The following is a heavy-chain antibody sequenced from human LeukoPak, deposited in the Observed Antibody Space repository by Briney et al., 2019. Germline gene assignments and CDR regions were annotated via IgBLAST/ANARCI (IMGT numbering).Heavy chain of an antibody. J-gene: IGHJ6*02. CDR3: AKGPPYSGMDV. D-gene: IGHD3-16*01. CDR1: GFTFSNYA. CDR2: ISGRGSST. Sequence: GGSLRLSCAAPGFTFSNYAMTWVRQAPGKGLEWVSSISGRGSSTYYADSVKGRFTISRDKSKNTLYLQMNSLRAEDTAEYYCAKGPPYSGMDVWGQGTTVTVSS. V-gene: IGHV3-23*01.